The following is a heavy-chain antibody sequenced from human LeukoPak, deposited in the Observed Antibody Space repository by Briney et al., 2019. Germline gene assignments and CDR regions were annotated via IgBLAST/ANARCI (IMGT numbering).Heavy chain of an antibody. J-gene: IGHJ3*02. CDR3: ARSQYRADALDI. V-gene: IGHV4-59*01. CDR1: GGSISSYY. CDR2: IYYSGST. D-gene: IGHD2-2*01. Sequence: PSETLSLTCTVSGGSISSYYWSWIRQPPGKGLEWIGYIYYSGSTNYNPSLKSRVTISVDTSKNQFSLKLSSVTAADTAVYYCARSQYRADALDIWGQGTMVTVSS.